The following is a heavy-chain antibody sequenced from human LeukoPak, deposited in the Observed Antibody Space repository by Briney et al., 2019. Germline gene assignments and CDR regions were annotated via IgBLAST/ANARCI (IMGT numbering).Heavy chain of an antibody. D-gene: IGHD3-22*01. CDR2: IWYDGSNK. Sequence: PGGSLRLSCAASGFTFSAYGMHWVRQAPGKGLEWVSVIWYDGSNKYYADSVKGRFTISRDSSKNTLYLQMNSLRAEDTAVYYCARAQAPYDSSGYFGYWGQGTLVTVSS. CDR1: GFTFSAYG. CDR3: ARAQAPYDSSGYFGY. V-gene: IGHV3-33*01. J-gene: IGHJ4*02.